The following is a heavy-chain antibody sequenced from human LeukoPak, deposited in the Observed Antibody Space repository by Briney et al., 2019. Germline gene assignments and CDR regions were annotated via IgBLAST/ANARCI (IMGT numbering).Heavy chain of an antibody. CDR1: GFTFSSYS. CDR2: ISSSSSYI. V-gene: IGHV3-21*04. CDR3: AKVRGYDFWSGSFTGD. Sequence: GGSLRLSCAASGFTFSSYSMNWVRQAPGKGLEWVSSISSSSSYIYYADSVKGRFTISRDNAKNSLYLQMNSLRAEDTAVYYCAKVRGYDFWSGSFTGDWGQGTLITVSS. D-gene: IGHD3-3*01. J-gene: IGHJ4*02.